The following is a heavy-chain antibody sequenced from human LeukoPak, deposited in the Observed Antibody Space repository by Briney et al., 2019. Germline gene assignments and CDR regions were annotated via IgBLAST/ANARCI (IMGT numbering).Heavy chain of an antibody. CDR1: GFTFSSYG. CDR2: IRYDGSNK. CDR3: AKGDDSTPWY. V-gene: IGHV3-30*02. J-gene: IGHJ4*02. D-gene: IGHD3-22*01. Sequence: PGGSLRLSCAASGFTFSSYGMHWARQAPGMGLEWVAFIRYDGSNKYYADSVKGRFTISRDNSKNTLYLQMNSLRAEDTAVYYCAKGDDSTPWYWGQGTLVTVSS.